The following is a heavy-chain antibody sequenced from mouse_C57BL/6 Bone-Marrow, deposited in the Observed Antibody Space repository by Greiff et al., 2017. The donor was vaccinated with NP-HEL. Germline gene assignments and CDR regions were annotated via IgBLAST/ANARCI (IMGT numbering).Heavy chain of an antibody. Sequence: QVQLKESGPGLVAPSQSLSITCTVSGFSLTSYGVDWVRQPPGTGLEWLGVILGGRSPHYHSALMSRLSISKDNSKSQVFLKMNSLQTDDTAMYYCAKHGRTGSSPAWFAYWGQGTLVTVSA. CDR2: ILGGRSP. CDR1: GFSLTSYG. J-gene: IGHJ3*01. CDR3: AKHGRTGSSPAWFAY. D-gene: IGHD1-1*01. V-gene: IGHV2-9*01.